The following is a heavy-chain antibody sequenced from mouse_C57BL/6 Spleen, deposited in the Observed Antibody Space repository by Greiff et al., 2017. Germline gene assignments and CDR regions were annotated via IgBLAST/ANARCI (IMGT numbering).Heavy chain of an antibody. Sequence: QVQLQQSGAELVKPGASVKISCKASGYAFSSYWMNWVKQRPGKGLEWIGQIYPGDGDTNYNGKFKGKATLTADKSSSTAYMQLSSLTSEDSAVYFCARYYDGYLAMDYWGQGTSVTVSS. J-gene: IGHJ4*01. CDR1: GYAFSSYW. V-gene: IGHV1-80*01. CDR2: IYPGDGDT. CDR3: ARYYDGYLAMDY. D-gene: IGHD2-3*01.